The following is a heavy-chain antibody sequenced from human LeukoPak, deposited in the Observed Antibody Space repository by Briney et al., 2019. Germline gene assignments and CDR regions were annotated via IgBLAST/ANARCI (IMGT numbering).Heavy chain of an antibody. D-gene: IGHD1-1*01. CDR1: GFTFSSYS. V-gene: IGHV3-21*01. CDR3: ARRCIRAVDDPASFDY. J-gene: IGHJ4*02. Sequence: GGSQRLSCAASGFTFSSYSMNWVRQAPGKGLEWVSSISSSSSYIYYADSVKGRFTISRDNAKNSLYLQMNSLRAEDTAVYYCARRCIRAVDDPASFDYWGQGTLVTVS. CDR2: ISSSSSYI.